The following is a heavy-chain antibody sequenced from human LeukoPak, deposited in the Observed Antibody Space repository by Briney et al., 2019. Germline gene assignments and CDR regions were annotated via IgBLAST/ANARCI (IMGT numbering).Heavy chain of an antibody. CDR1: GGSISSGGYY. V-gene: IGHV4-31*03. CDR3: ASERYCSSTSCYLPHAFDI. J-gene: IGHJ3*02. D-gene: IGHD2-2*01. Sequence: SETLSLTCTVSGGSISSGGYYWSWIRQHPGKGLEWIGYIYYSGSTYYNPSLKSRVTISVDTSKNQFSLKLSSVTAADTAVYYCASERYCSSTSCYLPHAFDIWGQGTMVTVSS. CDR2: IYYSGST.